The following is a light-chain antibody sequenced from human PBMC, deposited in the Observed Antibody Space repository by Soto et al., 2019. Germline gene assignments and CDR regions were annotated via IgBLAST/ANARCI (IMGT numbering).Light chain of an antibody. CDR3: QQYYSYPLT. V-gene: IGKV1-17*01. CDR1: QDIEDD. J-gene: IGKJ4*01. Sequence: IQMTQSPSSLSASVGDTVTITCRASQDIEDDLGWYQQKPGKAPKLLIYATSSLQSGVPSRFSGSGSETEFSLTIRALQPEDFATYYCQQYYSYPLTFGGGTKVDIK. CDR2: ATS.